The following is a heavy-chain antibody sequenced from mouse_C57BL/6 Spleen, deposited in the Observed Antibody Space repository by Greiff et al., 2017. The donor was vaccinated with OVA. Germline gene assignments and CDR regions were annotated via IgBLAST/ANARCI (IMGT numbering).Heavy chain of an antibody. CDR3: ARRGSTWFAY. D-gene: IGHD1-1*01. V-gene: IGHV1-50*01. Sequence: QVQLQQPGAELVKPGASVKLSCKASGYTFTSYWMQWVKQRPGQGLEWIGEIDPSDSYTNYNQKFKGKATLTVDTSSSTAYMQLSGLTSEDSAVYYCARRGSTWFAYWGQGTLVTVSA. CDR1: GYTFTSYW. J-gene: IGHJ3*01. CDR2: IDPSDSYT.